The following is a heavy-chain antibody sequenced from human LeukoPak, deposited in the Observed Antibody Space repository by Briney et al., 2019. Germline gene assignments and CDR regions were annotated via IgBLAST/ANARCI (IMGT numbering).Heavy chain of an antibody. V-gene: IGHV1-69*05. CDR2: IIPIFGTA. CDR3: ARTKKGGSDAFDI. J-gene: IGHJ3*02. D-gene: IGHD2-15*01. Sequence: SVKVSCKASGGTFSSYAISWVRQAPGQGLEWMGGIIPIFGTANYAQKFQGRVTITTDESTSTAYMELSSLRSEDTAVYYCARTKKGGSDAFDIWGQGTMVTVSS. CDR1: GGTFSSYA.